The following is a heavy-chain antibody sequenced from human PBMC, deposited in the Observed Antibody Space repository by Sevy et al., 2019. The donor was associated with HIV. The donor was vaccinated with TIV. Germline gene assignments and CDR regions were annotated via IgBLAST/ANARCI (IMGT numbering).Heavy chain of an antibody. CDR1: GFTFSSYA. V-gene: IGHV3-30-3*01. J-gene: IGHJ3*02. CDR3: ATPMSPLTMIDAFDI. CDR2: ISYDGSNK. Sequence: GGSLRLSCAASGFTFSSYAMHWVCQAPGKGLEWVAVISYDGSNKYYADSVKGRFTISRDNSKNTLYLQMNSLRAEDTAVYYCATPMSPLTMIDAFDIWGQGTMVTVSS. D-gene: IGHD3-22*01.